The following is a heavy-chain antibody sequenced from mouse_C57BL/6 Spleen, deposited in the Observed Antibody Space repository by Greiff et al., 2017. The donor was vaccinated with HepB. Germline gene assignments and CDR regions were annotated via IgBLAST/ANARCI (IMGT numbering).Heavy chain of an antibody. Sequence: VMLVESGPELVKPGASVKISCKASGYAFSSSWMNWVKQRPGKGLEWIGRIYPGDGDTNYNGKFKGKATLTADKSSSTAYMQLSSLTSEDSAVYFCARSIDSSGSWFAYWGQGTLVTVSA. CDR2: IYPGDGDT. V-gene: IGHV1-82*01. CDR1: GYAFSSSW. D-gene: IGHD3-2*02. CDR3: ARSIDSSGSWFAY. J-gene: IGHJ3*01.